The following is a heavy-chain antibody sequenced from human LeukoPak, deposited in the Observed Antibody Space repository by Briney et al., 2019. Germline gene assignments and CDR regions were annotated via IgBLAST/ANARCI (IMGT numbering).Heavy chain of an antibody. CDR2: ISYGGSNI. V-gene: IGHV3-48*03. Sequence: GGSLRLSCTTSGFTFRDSEMSWVRQAPGKGLEWVSFISYGGSNIYYLDSVKGRFTISRDNVKNSLYLQMNSLTVEDTAVYYCVRMRRFDFGHWGQGALVTVSS. J-gene: IGHJ5*02. CDR1: GFTFRDSE. CDR3: VRMRRFDFGH.